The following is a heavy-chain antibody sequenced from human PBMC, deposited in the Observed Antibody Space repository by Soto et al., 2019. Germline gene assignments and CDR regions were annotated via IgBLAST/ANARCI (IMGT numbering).Heavy chain of an antibody. J-gene: IGHJ4*02. D-gene: IGHD3-3*01. CDR1: GYTFTSYG. CDR3: ARDLSMTAHYDFWSGPPFDY. V-gene: IGHV1-18*01. Sequence: ASVKVSCKASGYTFTSYGISWVRQAPGQGLEWMGWISAYNGNTNYAQKLQGRVTMTTDTSTSTAYMELRSLRSDDTAVYYCARDLSMTAHYDFWSGPPFDYWGQGTLVTVSS. CDR2: ISAYNGNT.